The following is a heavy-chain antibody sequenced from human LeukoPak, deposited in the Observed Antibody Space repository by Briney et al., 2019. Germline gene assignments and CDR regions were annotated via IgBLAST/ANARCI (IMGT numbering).Heavy chain of an antibody. CDR3: AKALWIVVVTRPDY. Sequence: GGSLRLSCAASGFTFSSYAMSWVRQAPGKGLEWVSAISGSGGTTYYADSVKGRFTISRDNSKNTLYLQMNSLRAEDTAVYYCAKALWIVVVTRPDYWGQGTLVTVSS. J-gene: IGHJ4*02. V-gene: IGHV3-23*01. CDR1: GFTFSSYA. D-gene: IGHD3-22*01. CDR2: ISGSGGTT.